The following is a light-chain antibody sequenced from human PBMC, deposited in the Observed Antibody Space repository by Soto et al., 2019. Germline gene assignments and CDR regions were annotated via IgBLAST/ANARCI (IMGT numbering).Light chain of an antibody. Sequence: TQSPDTLSLSPGERATLSCRASQSVSSNLAWYQQKPGKAPKLLIYDASSLESGVPSRFSGSGSGTEFILTISSLQPEDVATYYCQQYNSYSIPFGQGTRLEIK. CDR3: QQYNSYSIP. CDR2: DAS. V-gene: IGKV1-5*01. CDR1: QSVSSN. J-gene: IGKJ5*01.